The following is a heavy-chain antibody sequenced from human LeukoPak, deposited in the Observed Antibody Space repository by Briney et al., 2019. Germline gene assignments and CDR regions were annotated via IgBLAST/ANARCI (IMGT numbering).Heavy chain of an antibody. V-gene: IGHV3-23*01. D-gene: IGHD6-13*01. Sequence: GGSLRLSCAASGFTFSTYAMHWVRQAPGKGLEWVSAISNNASSTYYADSVKGRFTISRDNSKNTLYLQMNSLRAEDTAVYYCAEDDAAVPDYYFDYWGQGTLVTVSS. CDR2: ISNNASST. CDR1: GFTFSTYA. J-gene: IGHJ4*02. CDR3: AEDDAAVPDYYFDY.